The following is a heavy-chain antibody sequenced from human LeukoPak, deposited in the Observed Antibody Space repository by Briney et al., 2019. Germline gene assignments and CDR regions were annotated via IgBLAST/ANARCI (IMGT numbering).Heavy chain of an antibody. J-gene: IGHJ3*02. CDR3: ARTPSRVLRFLEWSNDAFDI. V-gene: IGHV4-4*07. D-gene: IGHD3-3*01. Sequence: SETLSLTCTVSGGSISSYYWSWTRQPAGKGLEWIGRIYTSGSTNYNPSLKSRVTMSVDTSKNQFSLKLSSVTAADTAVYYCARTPSRVLRFLEWSNDAFDIWGQGTMVTVSS. CDR2: IYTSGST. CDR1: GGSISSYY.